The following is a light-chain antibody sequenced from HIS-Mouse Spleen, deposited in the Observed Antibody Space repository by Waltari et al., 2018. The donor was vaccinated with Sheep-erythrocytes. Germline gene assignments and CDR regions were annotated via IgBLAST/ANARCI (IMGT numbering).Light chain of an antibody. CDR3: CSYAGSSTPWV. CDR1: SSAVGSYTL. Sequence: QSALTQPASVSGSPGQSITISCTGTSSAVGSYTLVPWYQQHPGKAPKLMIYEGSKRPSGVSNRFSGSKSGNTASLTISGLQAEDEADYYCCSYAGSSTPWVFGGGTKLTVL. CDR2: EGS. J-gene: IGLJ3*02. V-gene: IGLV2-23*01.